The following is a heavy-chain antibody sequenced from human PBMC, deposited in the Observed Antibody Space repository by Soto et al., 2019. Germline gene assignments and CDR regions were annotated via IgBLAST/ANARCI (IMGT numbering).Heavy chain of an antibody. CDR1: GGSISSYY. CDR3: ARAYGGYADY. Sequence: QVQLQESGPGLVKPSETLSLTCTVSGGSISSYYWSWIRQPPGKGLEWIGYIYYSGSTNYNPSLKSRVTISVDTSKNQFSLKLCSVTAADTAVYYCARAYGGYADYWGQGALVTVSS. J-gene: IGHJ4*02. CDR2: IYYSGST. D-gene: IGHD5-12*01. V-gene: IGHV4-59*01.